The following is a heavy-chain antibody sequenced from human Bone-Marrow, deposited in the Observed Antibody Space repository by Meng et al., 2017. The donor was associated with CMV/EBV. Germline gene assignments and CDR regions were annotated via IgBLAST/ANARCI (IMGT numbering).Heavy chain of an antibody. J-gene: IGHJ6*02. CDR2: IYKGGTTT. V-gene: IGHV3-23*03. Sequence: GESLKISCAASGFTFSNYAMTWVRQAPGKGLECVSIIYKGGTTTFYADSVKGRFTISRDNSKNTLYLQMNSLRAEDTAVYYCAKALLFWSADYLPFGMAVWGQGPTVTVSS. D-gene: IGHD3-3*01. CDR3: AKALLFWSADYLPFGMAV. CDR1: GFTFSNYA.